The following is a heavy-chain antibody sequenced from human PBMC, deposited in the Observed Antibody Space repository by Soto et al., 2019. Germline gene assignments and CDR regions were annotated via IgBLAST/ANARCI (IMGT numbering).Heavy chain of an antibody. D-gene: IGHD3-22*01. V-gene: IGHV1-69*13. CDR3: ARGRSFQRITMIVVVITTPGAFDI. CDR2: INPIFGTA. Sequence: SVKVPCKASGGNFSRYAISRVRQAPGQRLEWMGGINPIFGTANYAQKFQGRVTITADESTSTAYMELSSLRSEDTAVYYCARGRSFQRITMIVVVITTPGAFDIWGQGTMVTVSS. CDR1: GGNFSRYA. J-gene: IGHJ3*02.